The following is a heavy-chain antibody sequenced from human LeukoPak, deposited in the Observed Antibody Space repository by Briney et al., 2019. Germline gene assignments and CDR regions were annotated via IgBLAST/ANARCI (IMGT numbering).Heavy chain of an antibody. Sequence: GGSLRLSCAASGFTFSSCAMSWVRQAPGKGLEWVSYISSSGSTIYYADSVKGRFTISRDNAKNSLYLQMNSLRAEDTAVYYCARAWGSGSYFDYWGQGTLVTVSS. CDR1: GFTFSSCA. CDR3: ARAWGSGSYFDY. D-gene: IGHD3-10*01. CDR2: ISSSGSTI. V-gene: IGHV3-48*03. J-gene: IGHJ4*02.